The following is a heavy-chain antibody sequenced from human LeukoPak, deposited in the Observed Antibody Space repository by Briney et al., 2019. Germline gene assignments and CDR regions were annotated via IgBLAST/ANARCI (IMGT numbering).Heavy chain of an antibody. D-gene: IGHD3-16*01. CDR1: GGTFSSYA. CDR2: IIPIFGTA. J-gene: IGHJ3*02. V-gene: IGHV1-69*13. Sequence: ASVKVSCTASGGTFSSYAISWVRQAPGQGLEWMGGIIPIFGTANYAQKFQGRVTITADESTSTAYMELSSLRSEDTAVYYCASLMSDHAFDIWGQGTMVTVSS. CDR3: ASLMSDHAFDI.